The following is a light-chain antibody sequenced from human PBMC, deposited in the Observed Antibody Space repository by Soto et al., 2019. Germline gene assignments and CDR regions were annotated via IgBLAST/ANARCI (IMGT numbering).Light chain of an antibody. V-gene: IGLV2-8*01. CDR3: GADACNNLL. J-gene: IGLJ2*01. CDR1: STDVGGYNY. Sequence: QSALTQPPSASGSPGQSVTISCTGTSTDVGGYNYVSWYQQHPGKAPKLMIYEVNKRPSGVPDRFSGSKSGNTASLTVSGPQAEDGVEAYCGADACNNLLFGGGTQLTVL. CDR2: EVN.